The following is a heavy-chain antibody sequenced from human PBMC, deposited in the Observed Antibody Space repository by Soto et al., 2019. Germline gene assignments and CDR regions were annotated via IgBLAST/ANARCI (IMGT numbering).Heavy chain of an antibody. Sequence: QVQLVQSGAEVKKPGASVKVSCKASGYTFTNYGLTWVRQAPGQGLEWMGWVSTFNDNRNYAQKLQGRVTLTTDTSKNTAYTELRSLRSDDTAVYYCAKDSSGYSLGDAAFEVWGQGTMVIVSS. CDR3: AKDSSGYSLGDAAFEV. D-gene: IGHD3-22*01. J-gene: IGHJ3*01. CDR2: VSTFNDNR. CDR1: GYTFTNYG. V-gene: IGHV1-18*01.